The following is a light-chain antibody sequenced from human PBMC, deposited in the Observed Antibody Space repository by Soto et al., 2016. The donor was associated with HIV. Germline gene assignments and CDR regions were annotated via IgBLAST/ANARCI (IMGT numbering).Light chain of an antibody. CDR1: QSLVYSDGNTY. CDR3: MQTLQFWT. J-gene: IGKJ1*01. Sequence: DVVMTQSPLSLPVTLGQPASISCRSSQSLVYSDGNTYLTWFQQRPGQSPRRLIYKVSNWDSGVPDRFSGSGSGTDFTLKISRVEAEDFGVYYCMQTLQFWTFGQGTKVEIK. V-gene: IGKV2D-30*01. CDR2: KVS.